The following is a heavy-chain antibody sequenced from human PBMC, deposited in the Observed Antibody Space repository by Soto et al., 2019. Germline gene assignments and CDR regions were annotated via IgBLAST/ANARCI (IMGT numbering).Heavy chain of an antibody. J-gene: IGHJ4*02. CDR1: GFTFSSYG. Sequence: GGSLRLSCAASGFTFSSYGMHWVRQAPGKGLEWVAVISYDGSNKYYADSVKGRFTISRDNSKNTLYLQMNSLRAEDTAVYYCAKDDADIVVVPAAMGVGYPYAYWGQGTLVTVSS. CDR2: ISYDGSNK. D-gene: IGHD2-2*01. CDR3: AKDDADIVVVPAAMGVGYPYAY. V-gene: IGHV3-30*18.